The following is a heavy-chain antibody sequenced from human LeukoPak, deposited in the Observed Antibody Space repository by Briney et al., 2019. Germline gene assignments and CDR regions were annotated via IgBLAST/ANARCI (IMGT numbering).Heavy chain of an antibody. Sequence: PSETLSLTCAVYGGSFSGYYWSWIRQPPGKGLEWIGEINHSGSTNYNPSLKSRVTISVDTSKNQFSLKLSSVTATDTAVYYCARHWDGVAVAYAYDIWGQGTTITVSS. J-gene: IGHJ3*02. D-gene: IGHD3-3*01. V-gene: IGHV4-34*01. CDR2: INHSGST. CDR1: GGSFSGYY. CDR3: ARHWDGVAVAYAYDI.